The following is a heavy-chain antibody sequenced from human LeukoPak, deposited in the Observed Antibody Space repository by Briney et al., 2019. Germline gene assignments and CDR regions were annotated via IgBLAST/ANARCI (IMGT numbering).Heavy chain of an antibody. CDR2: IRYDGSNK. J-gene: IGHJ4*02. CDR1: GFTFSSYG. V-gene: IGHV3-30*02. D-gene: IGHD3-10*01. Sequence: PGGSLRLSCAASGFTFSSYGMHWVRQAPGKGLEWVAFIRYDGSNKYYADSVKGRFTISRDNAKNSLYLQMNSLRAEDTAVYYCAREGDYYGSGTLFDYWGQGTLVTVSS. CDR3: AREGDYYGSGTLFDY.